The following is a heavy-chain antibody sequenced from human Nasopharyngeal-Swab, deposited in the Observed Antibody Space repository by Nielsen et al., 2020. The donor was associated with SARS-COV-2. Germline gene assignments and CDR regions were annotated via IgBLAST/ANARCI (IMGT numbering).Heavy chain of an antibody. CDR1: GGTFSSYG. D-gene: IGHD3-10*01. V-gene: IGHV1-69*04. Sequence: SVKVSCKASGGTFSSYGISWVRQAPGQGLEWMGRIIPILGIANYAQKFQGRVTITADKSTSTAYMELSSLRSEDTAVYYCARRGYYGSGSYYKNNWFDPWGQGTLVTVSS. CDR2: IIPILGIA. CDR3: ARRGYYGSGSYYKNNWFDP. J-gene: IGHJ5*02.